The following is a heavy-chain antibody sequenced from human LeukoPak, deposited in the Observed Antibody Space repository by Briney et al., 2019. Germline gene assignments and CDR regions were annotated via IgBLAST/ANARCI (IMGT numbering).Heavy chain of an antibody. CDR3: ARAGEGYYDSSGYPPDAFDI. CDR2: IYYSGST. CDR1: GGSFSGYY. J-gene: IGHJ3*02. D-gene: IGHD3-22*01. Sequence: SETLSLTCAVYGGSFSGYYWSWIRQHPGKGLEWIGYIYYSGSTYYNPSLKSRVTISVDTSKNQFSLKLSSVTAADTAVYYCARAGEGYYDSSGYPPDAFDIWGQGTMVTVSS. V-gene: IGHV4-31*11.